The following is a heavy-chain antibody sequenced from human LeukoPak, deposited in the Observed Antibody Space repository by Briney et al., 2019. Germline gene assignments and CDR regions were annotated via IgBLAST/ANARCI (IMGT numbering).Heavy chain of an antibody. CDR2: ISGSGGTT. Sequence: GGSLRLSCAASGFTFSTYAMSWVRQAPGKGLEWVSSISGSGGTTYYADSVMGRFTISRDDSKSTLYLQMNSVRGDDTAMYYCAKRLGDYWGQGTLVTVSS. J-gene: IGHJ4*02. CDR3: AKRLGDY. V-gene: IGHV3-23*01. D-gene: IGHD5-12*01. CDR1: GFTFSTYA.